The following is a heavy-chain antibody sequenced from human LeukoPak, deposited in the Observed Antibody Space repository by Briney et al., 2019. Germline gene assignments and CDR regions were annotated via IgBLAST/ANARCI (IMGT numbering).Heavy chain of an antibody. CDR2: ISTSSTYI. Sequence: GGSLRLSCAASGFSFSSYSMNWVRQAPGKGLEWVSSISTSSTYIKYADSVKGRFTISRDNAKNSLYLQMNSLRAEDTAVYYCARFIAAPYYFDYWGRGTLVTVSS. J-gene: IGHJ4*02. CDR3: ARFIAAPYYFDY. CDR1: GFSFSSYS. V-gene: IGHV3-21*01. D-gene: IGHD6-13*01.